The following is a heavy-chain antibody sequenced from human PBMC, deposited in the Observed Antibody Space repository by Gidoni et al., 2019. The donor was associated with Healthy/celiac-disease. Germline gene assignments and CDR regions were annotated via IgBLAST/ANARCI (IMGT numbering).Heavy chain of an antibody. CDR1: GFTFSGYG. CDR2: KWYDGSNK. J-gene: IGHJ4*02. V-gene: IGHV3-33*01. D-gene: IGHD3-10*01. Sequence: QVQLVESGGGVVQPGRSLRLSCAASGFTFSGYGMHWVRQAPGKGLEWVAVKWYDGSNKYYADSVKGRFTISRDNSKNTLYLQMNSLRAEDTAVYYCARDSYAADMVQGVIDYYFDYWGQGTLVTVSS. CDR3: ARDSYAADMVQGVIDYYFDY.